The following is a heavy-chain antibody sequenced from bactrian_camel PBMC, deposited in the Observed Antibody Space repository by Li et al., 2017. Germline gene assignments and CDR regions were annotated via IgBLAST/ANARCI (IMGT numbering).Heavy chain of an antibody. CDR3: AKPGGGTWFWEIHY. V-gene: IGHV3S1*01. D-gene: IGHD1*01. CDR2: INSGGSRT. CDR1: GFTFSNNW. Sequence: VQLVESGGGLVQPGGSLRLSCAASGFTFSNNWMHWVRQAPGKGLEWVSAINSGGSRTYYADSVKGRFTISRDNAKSTLYLQLNSLKTEDTAMYYCAKPGGGTWFWEIHYWGQGTQVTV. J-gene: IGHJ4*01.